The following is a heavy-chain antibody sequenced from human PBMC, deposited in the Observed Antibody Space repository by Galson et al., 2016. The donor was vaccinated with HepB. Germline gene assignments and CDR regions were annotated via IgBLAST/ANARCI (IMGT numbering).Heavy chain of an antibody. Sequence: ETLSLTCTVSGDSISRGSYFWGWVRQTPGKGLEWIGSFSNSGSTYYNPALRSRVTISADTSMKRFSLNLNSVAAADTAVYYCARLGSGIYERYFDYWGQGTQVTVSS. V-gene: IGHV4-39*01. CDR3: ARLGSGIYERYFDY. J-gene: IGHJ4*02. CDR1: GDSISRGSYF. CDR2: FSNSGST. D-gene: IGHD1-1*01.